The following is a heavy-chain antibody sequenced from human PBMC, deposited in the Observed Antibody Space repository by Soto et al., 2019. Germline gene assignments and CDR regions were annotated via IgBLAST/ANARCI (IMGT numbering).Heavy chain of an antibody. CDR3: AGVPGIAAAGLQFDY. D-gene: IGHD6-13*01. Sequence: QVQLVQSGAEVKKPGASVKVSCKASGYTFTGYYMHWVRQAPGQGLEWMGWINPNSGGTNYAQKFQGWVTMTRDTSISTAYMELSRLRSDDTAVYYCAGVPGIAAAGLQFDYWGQGTLVTVSS. V-gene: IGHV1-2*04. CDR2: INPNSGGT. J-gene: IGHJ4*02. CDR1: GYTFTGYY.